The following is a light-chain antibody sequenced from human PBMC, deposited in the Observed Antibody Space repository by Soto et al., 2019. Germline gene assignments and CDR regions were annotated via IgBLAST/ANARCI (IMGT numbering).Light chain of an antibody. CDR2: DES. Sequence: SYELTQPPSVSVAPGQTARFTCGGNNIGSYSVHWYQQKPGQAPVLVVYDESDRPSGIPERFSGSNSGNTATLTISRVEAGDEADYYCQVWDTSSDHFVVFGGGTKVTVL. CDR1: NIGSYS. CDR3: QVWDTSSDHFVV. V-gene: IGLV3-21*02. J-gene: IGLJ2*01.